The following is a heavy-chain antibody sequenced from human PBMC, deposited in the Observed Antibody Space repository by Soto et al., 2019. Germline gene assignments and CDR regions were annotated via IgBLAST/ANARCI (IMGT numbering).Heavy chain of an antibody. J-gene: IGHJ4*02. Sequence: PGWSLRLSCAASGFTLSNYPMSWVRQAPGKGLEWVSSIGGSGGSTYYIGSVKGRFTISRENSKTTLYLQMNSLRAEDTAVYYCAKGFYSGDDYSHFDYWGQRTLVTVSS. V-gene: IGHV3-23*01. CDR2: IGGSGGST. D-gene: IGHD5-12*01. CDR1: GFTLSNYP. CDR3: AKGFYSGDDYSHFDY.